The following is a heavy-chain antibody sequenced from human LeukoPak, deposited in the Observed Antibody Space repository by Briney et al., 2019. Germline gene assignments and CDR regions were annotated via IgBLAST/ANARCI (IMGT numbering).Heavy chain of an antibody. D-gene: IGHD3-16*01. Sequence: GGSLRLSCAASGFTFSSHWMHWVRQSPGKGLVWVSRISSGGSSTTYADSVKGRFTITRDNAKNTLYLQMNSLRAEDTAVYYCTREGLTTYYEDYWGQGTLVTVSS. CDR2: ISSGGSST. V-gene: IGHV3-74*03. J-gene: IGHJ4*02. CDR3: TREGLTTYYEDY. CDR1: GFTFSSHW.